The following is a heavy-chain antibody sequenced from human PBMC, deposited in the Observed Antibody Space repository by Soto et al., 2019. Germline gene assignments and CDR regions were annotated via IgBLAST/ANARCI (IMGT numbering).Heavy chain of an antibody. D-gene: IGHD4-17*01. CDR1: GFDFSNYW. CDR2: INGDGRDI. Sequence: GGSLRLSCGASGFDFSNYWMHWVRQAPGKGLVWVSRINGDGRDIKYADSVKGRFTISRDNAKNTVYLQMNSLRADDTAVYYCARDQTTGDWFDAWGEGALVTVSS. CDR3: ARDQTTGDWFDA. J-gene: IGHJ5*02. V-gene: IGHV3-74*03.